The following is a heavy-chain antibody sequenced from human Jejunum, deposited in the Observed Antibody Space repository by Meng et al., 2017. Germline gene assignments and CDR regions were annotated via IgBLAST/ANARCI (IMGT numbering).Heavy chain of an antibody. CDR1: GFTFASSA. CDR2: VSSSVNYK. D-gene: IGHD3-16*01. CDR3: AKDGGVGFTDFDY. Sequence: QVQLVESGGGVVQPGRSLRLFCVASGFTFASSAMHWVRQAPGKGLEWVTVVSSSVNYKYYADSVKGRFTISRDNSKNTLFLEMNSLRPEDTAVYYCAKDGGVGFTDFDYWSQGTLVTVSS. J-gene: IGHJ4*02. V-gene: IGHV3-30*01.